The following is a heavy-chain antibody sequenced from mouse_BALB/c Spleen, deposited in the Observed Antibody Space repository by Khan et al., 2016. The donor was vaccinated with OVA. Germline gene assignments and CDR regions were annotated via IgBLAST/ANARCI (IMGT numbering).Heavy chain of an antibody. Sequence: QIQLVQSGPELKKPGETVKISCKASGYTFTNFGMNWVKQAPGKGLKWMGWINTYTGEPTYADDFKGRFAFSLETSASTAYLQINNLKNEDTATYYDARPHYCANVAVYWGQGTSVTVSS. CDR2: INTYTGEP. J-gene: IGHJ4*01. CDR1: GYTFTNFG. D-gene: IGHD6-1*01. V-gene: IGHV9-3-1*01. CDR3: ARPHYCANVAVY.